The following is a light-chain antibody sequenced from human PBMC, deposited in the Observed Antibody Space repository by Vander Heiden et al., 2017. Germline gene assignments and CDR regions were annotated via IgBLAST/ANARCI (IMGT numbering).Light chain of an antibody. Sequence: IQMTHSPVSLSASVVDRVTITCPPRQSTSSYLHWYQQKPGQPPKLLIYGASSWQCGVPERFSGSGSGTDFTLTISSLEAEDVATYYCQQSYSTPRTFGQGTKLEIK. V-gene: IGKV1-39*01. CDR1: QSTSSY. CDR2: GAS. CDR3: QQSYSTPRT. J-gene: IGKJ2*02.